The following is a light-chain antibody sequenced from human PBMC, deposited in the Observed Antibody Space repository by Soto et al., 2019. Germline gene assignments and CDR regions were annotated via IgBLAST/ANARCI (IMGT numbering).Light chain of an antibody. V-gene: IGLV2-14*01. Sequence: HSVLNQPASVSGSPGQSITISCTGTSSDVGAYASVSWFQQHPGKAPKLIIYEVTHRPSGVSIRLSASKSGNTASLTISGLQAEDDADYYCNSYTRANTLVFGTAKNGTVL. J-gene: IGLJ1*01. CDR3: NSYTRANTLV. CDR2: EVT. CDR1: SSDVGAYAS.